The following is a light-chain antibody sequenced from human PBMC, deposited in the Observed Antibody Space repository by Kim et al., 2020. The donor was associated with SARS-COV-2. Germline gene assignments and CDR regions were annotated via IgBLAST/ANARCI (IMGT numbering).Light chain of an antibody. CDR3: CSYAGSLNWV. V-gene: IGLV2-11*01. CDR1: RSDVGGYSY. Sequence: GQSVTISCTGTRSDVGGYSYVSWYQQHPGKAPKLMIYDVSKRPSGVPDRFSGSKSGNTASLTISGLQAEDEADYYCCSYAGSLNWVFGGGTQLTVL. J-gene: IGLJ3*02. CDR2: DVS.